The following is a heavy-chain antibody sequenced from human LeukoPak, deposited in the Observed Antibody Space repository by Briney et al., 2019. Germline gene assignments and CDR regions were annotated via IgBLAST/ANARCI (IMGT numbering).Heavy chain of an antibody. CDR2: ISHDGSNQ. Sequence: GRSLRLSCAASGFTFSNYAMHWVRQAPGKGLEWVAVISHDGSNQYYADSVKGRFTISRDNSKNTLYLQMNSLRAEDTAVYYCARLPQPFGLHFDYWGQGTLVTASS. CDR1: GFTFSNYA. D-gene: IGHD3-16*01. J-gene: IGHJ4*02. CDR3: ARLPQPFGLHFDY. V-gene: IGHV3-30*14.